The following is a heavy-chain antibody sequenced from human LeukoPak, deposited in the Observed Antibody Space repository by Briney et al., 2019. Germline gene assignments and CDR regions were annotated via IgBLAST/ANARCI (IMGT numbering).Heavy chain of an antibody. J-gene: IGHJ5*02. D-gene: IGHD4-17*01. V-gene: IGHV4-4*07. CDR1: GGSMSGYY. CDR3: ASEDYGNGFNWFDP. CDR2: IYTNGRT. Sequence: SETLSLTCTVSGGSMSGYYWSWIRQPAGRGLEWIGRIYTNGRTHYNPSLNSRVTISVDKSNHQFSLKLYSMTAADTAVYYCASEDYGNGFNWFDPWGQGTLVTVSS.